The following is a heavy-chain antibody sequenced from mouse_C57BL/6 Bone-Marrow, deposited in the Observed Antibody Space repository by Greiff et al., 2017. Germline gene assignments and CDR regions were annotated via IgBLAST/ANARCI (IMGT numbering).Heavy chain of an antibody. CDR3: AKGGSTMIKRFAY. CDR2: IDPSDSYT. V-gene: IGHV1-50*01. CDR1: GYTFTSYW. J-gene: IGHJ3*01. D-gene: IGHD2-4*01. Sequence: QVQLQQPGAELVKPGASVKLSCKASGYTFTSYWMQWVKQRPGQGLEWIGEIDPSDSYTNYNQKFKGKATLTVDTSSSTAYMQLSRLTSEDSAVDYCAKGGSTMIKRFAYWGQGTLVTVSA.